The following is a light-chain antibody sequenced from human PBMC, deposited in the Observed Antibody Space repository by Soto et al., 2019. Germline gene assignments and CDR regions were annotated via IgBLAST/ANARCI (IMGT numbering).Light chain of an antibody. CDR2: GAS. Sequence: EIVMTQSPATLSVSPGERATLSCRASQSVSGNLAWYQQKPGQAPRLLIYGASTRAAGIPARFSGSGSGTEFTLTISSLQSEDFAVYYCQQYNNWPLTFGGGTKVEIK. CDR3: QQYNNWPLT. J-gene: IGKJ4*01. V-gene: IGKV3-15*01. CDR1: QSVSGN.